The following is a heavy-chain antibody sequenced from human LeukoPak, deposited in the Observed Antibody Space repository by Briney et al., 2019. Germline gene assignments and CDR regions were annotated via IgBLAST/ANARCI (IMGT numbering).Heavy chain of an antibody. CDR2: ISGSGGTT. Sequence: PGGSLRLSCVASGFTFSGYAMTWVRQAPGKGLEWGSGISGSGGTTYYADSVKGRFTISRDNSKNTLYLQVERLRAGHTAVYYCAKKYNVFWNGQYYSDKWGRGTRVSVSS. J-gene: IGHJ4*02. D-gene: IGHD3-3*01. V-gene: IGHV3-23*01. CDR3: AKKYNVFWNGQYYSDK. CDR1: GFTFSGYA.